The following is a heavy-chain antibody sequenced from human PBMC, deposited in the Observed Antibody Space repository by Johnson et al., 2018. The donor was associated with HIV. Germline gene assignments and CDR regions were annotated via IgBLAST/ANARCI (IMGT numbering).Heavy chain of an antibody. V-gene: IGHV3-30-3*01. CDR2: ISYDGTNK. CDR3: ARIRITMIVVVLDAFDI. Sequence: QVQLVESGGGVVQPGKSLRLSCAASGFSVSNHPMHWVRQAPGKGLEWVAVISYDGTNKYYADSVKGRFTISRDNSNNTVYLEMNSLRAEDTAIYYCARIRITMIVVVLDAFDIWGQGTTVTVSS. CDR1: GFSVSNHP. J-gene: IGHJ3*02. D-gene: IGHD3-22*01.